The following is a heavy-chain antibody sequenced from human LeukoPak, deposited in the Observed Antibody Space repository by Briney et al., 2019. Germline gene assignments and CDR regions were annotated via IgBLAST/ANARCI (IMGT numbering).Heavy chain of an antibody. Sequence: PGGSLRLSCAASGFTFRTYWMNCVRQAPGKGLVWVSRIESDGSSTSYADSVKGRFTISRDNAKNSLFLQMNSLRDEDTAVYYCARDRGPAAPGTSAAFDYWGQGTLVTVSS. D-gene: IGHD6-13*01. CDR2: IESDGSST. CDR3: ARDRGPAAPGTSAAFDY. CDR1: GFTFRTYW. V-gene: IGHV3-74*01. J-gene: IGHJ4*02.